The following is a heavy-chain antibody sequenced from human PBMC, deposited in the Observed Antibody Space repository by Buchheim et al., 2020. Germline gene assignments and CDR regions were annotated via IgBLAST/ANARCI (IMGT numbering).Heavy chain of an antibody. CDR1: GGSISSGGYF. CDR3: ARDRLSGDVWSGYYVGTA. V-gene: IGHV4-31*03. Sequence: QVQLQESGPGLVKPSQTLPLTCTVSGGSISSGGYFWSWIRQHPGKGLEWIGYIYYSGTTYYNPSLKSRVIISVDTSKNQFALKMSSVTAADTAVYYCARDRLSGDVWSGYYVGTAWGRGTL. J-gene: IGHJ5*02. D-gene: IGHD3-3*01. CDR2: IYYSGTT.